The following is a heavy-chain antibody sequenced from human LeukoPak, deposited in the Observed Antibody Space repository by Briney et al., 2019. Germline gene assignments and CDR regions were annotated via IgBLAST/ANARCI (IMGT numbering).Heavy chain of an antibody. J-gene: IGHJ3*02. CDR2: ISGSGAAT. Sequence: GSLRLSCATSGFTLGNYAMTWVRQAPGKGLEWVSTISGSGAATNYADSVKGRFTISRDNSKNTLYLQMNSLRAEDTAVYYCAKDRDIVVVPAAIGDAFDIWGQGTMVTVSS. CDR1: GFTLGNYA. V-gene: IGHV3-23*01. CDR3: AKDRDIVVVPAAIGDAFDI. D-gene: IGHD2-2*01.